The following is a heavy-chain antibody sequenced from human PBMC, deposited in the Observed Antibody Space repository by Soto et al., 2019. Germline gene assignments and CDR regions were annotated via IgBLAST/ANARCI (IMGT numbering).Heavy chain of an antibody. CDR2: IIPIFGTA. CDR3: ITTISGRRHGMDV. V-gene: IGHV1-69*06. CDR1: GGTFSSYA. Sequence: QVQLVQSGAEVKNPGSSVKVSCKASGGTFSSYAISWVRQAPGQGREWMGGIIPIFGTANYAQKFQGRVTITADKSTSTAYMELSSLRSEDTAVYYCITTISGRRHGMDVWGQGTTVTVSS. J-gene: IGHJ6*02. D-gene: IGHD3-3*01.